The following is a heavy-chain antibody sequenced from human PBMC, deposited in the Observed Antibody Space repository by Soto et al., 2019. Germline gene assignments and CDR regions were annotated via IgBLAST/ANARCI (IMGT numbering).Heavy chain of an antibody. D-gene: IGHD3-9*01. J-gene: IGHJ4*02. V-gene: IGHV4-30-2*01. CDR2: IYHSGST. CDR3: ARPLNYDILTGYRH. Sequence: PSETLSLTCSVSGGSISSGGYSWSWIRQPPGKGLEWIGYIYHSGSTYYNPSLKSRVTISVDRSKNQFSLKLSSVTAADTAVYYCARPLNYDILTGYRHWGQGTLVTVSS. CDR1: GGSISSGGYS.